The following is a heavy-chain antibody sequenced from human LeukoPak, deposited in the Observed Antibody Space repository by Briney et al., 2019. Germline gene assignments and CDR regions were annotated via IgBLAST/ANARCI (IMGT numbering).Heavy chain of an antibody. D-gene: IGHD5-18*01. CDR3: ASGSYSYGYTVDY. Sequence: SETLSLTCTVSGGSISNYYWSWNRQPPGKGLEWIGYIYYSESTNYNLSLKSRVTISTDTSKNQFSLRLSSVTAADTAMYYCASGSYSYGYTVDYWGQGTLVTVSS. CDR1: GGSISNYY. CDR2: IYYSEST. V-gene: IGHV4-59*01. J-gene: IGHJ4*02.